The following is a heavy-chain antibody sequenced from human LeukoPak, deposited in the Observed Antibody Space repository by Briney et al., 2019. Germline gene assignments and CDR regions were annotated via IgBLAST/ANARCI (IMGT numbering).Heavy chain of an antibody. Sequence: GGSLRLSCKASGFIFSSYSMNWVRQAPGKGLEWVSYISGSGVTHYADSVKGRFTISRDNAKNSLYLQMNSLRAEDTAVYYCARDPGSHNSSGWYDYWGQGTLVTVSS. CDR3: ARDPGSHNSSGWYDY. CDR2: ISGSGVT. J-gene: IGHJ4*02. V-gene: IGHV3-48*04. CDR1: GFIFSSYS. D-gene: IGHD6-19*01.